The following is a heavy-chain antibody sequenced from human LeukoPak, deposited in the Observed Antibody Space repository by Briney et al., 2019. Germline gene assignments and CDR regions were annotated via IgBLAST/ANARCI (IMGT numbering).Heavy chain of an antibody. CDR1: GGTFSTYA. CDR3: ARGPHGDGYNSFLVSFDY. CDR2: IIPIFGTA. J-gene: IGHJ4*02. D-gene: IGHD5-24*01. V-gene: IGHV1-69*01. Sequence: GSSVKVSCKASGGTFSTYAISWVRQAPGQGLEWMGGIIPIFGTANYAQKFQGRVTITADESTSTAYMELSSLRSEDTAEYYCARGPHGDGYNSFLVSFDYWGQGTLVTVSS.